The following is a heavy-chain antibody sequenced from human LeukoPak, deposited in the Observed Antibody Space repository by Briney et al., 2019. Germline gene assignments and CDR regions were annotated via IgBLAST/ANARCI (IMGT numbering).Heavy chain of an antibody. CDR1: GYTFTGYY. CDR3: ARSTDLFYFDY. J-gene: IGHJ4*02. CDR2: INPNSGGT. V-gene: IGHV1-2*02. Sequence: GASVKVSCKASGYTFTGYYMHWVRQAPGQGLEWMGWINPNSGGTNYAQKFQGRVTMTRDTSASTVYMELSSLRSEDTAVYYCARSTDLFYFDYWGQGTLVTVSS. D-gene: IGHD3-3*01.